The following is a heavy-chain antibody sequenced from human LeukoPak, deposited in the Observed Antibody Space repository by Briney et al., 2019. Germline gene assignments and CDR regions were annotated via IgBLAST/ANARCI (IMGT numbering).Heavy chain of an antibody. Sequence: ASVKVSCKASGYTFTGYYMHWVRQAPGQGLEWMGWINPNSGNTGYAQKFQDRVTMTRNTSIATAYMELSSLRSEDTAVYFCARRLAAAGYLPDYWGQGTLVTVSS. CDR3: ARRLAAAGYLPDY. D-gene: IGHD6-13*01. CDR1: GYTFTGYY. CDR2: INPNSGNT. V-gene: IGHV1-8*02. J-gene: IGHJ4*02.